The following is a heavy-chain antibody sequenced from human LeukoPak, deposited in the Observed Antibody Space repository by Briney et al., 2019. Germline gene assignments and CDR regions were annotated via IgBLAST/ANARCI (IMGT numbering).Heavy chain of an antibody. V-gene: IGHV1-46*01. Sequence: GASVKVSCKASGYTFTSYGISWVRQAPGQGLEWMGIINPSGGSTSYAQKFQGRVTMTRDTSTSTVYMELSSLRSEDTAVYYCARETGTTSVDYYMDVWGKGTTVTVSS. CDR1: GYTFTSYG. J-gene: IGHJ6*03. CDR2: INPSGGST. D-gene: IGHD1-7*01. CDR3: ARETGTTSVDYYMDV.